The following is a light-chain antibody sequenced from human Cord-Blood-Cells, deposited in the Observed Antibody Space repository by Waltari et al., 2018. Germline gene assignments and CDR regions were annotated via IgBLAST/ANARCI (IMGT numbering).Light chain of an antibody. CDR3: SSYAGSNNVV. Sequence: QSALTQPPSASGSPGQSVTISCTGTSSDVGGYNYVSCYQQHPGKAPKLMIYEVSNRPSGVPDRFSGSKSGNTASLTVSGLQAEDEADYYCSSYAGSNNVVFGGGTKLTVL. CDR2: EVS. J-gene: IGLJ2*01. CDR1: SSDVGGYNY. V-gene: IGLV2-8*01.